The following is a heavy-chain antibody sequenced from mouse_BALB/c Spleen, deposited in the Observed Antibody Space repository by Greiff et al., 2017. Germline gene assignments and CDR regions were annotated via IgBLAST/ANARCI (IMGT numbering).Heavy chain of an antibody. CDR1: GYTFTEYI. J-gene: IGHJ2*01. CDR3: ARHEYRGITAWFDY. D-gene: IGHD2-4*01. Sequence: VQLQQSGAELVKPGASVKLSCKASGYTFTEYIIHWVQQRSGQGLEWIGWFYPGSGSIKYNEKFKDKATLAADKSSSTVYMEISRLTSEDSAVYFSARHEYRGITAWFDYWGQGTTLTVSS. CDR2: FYPGSGSI. V-gene: IGHV1-62-2*01.